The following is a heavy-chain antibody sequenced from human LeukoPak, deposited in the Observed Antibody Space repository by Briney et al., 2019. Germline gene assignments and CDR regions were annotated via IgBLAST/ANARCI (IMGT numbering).Heavy chain of an antibody. V-gene: IGHV3-9*01. CDR3: AKDRYGGNSGYFQH. J-gene: IGHJ1*01. CDR2: IGWNSGSI. Sequence: PGGSLRLSCAASGFTFDDYAMHWVRQAPGKGLEWVSGIGWNSGSIGYADSVKGRFTISRDNAKNSLYLQMNSLRAEDTALYYCAKDRYGGNSGYFQHWGQGTLVTVSS. CDR1: GFTFDDYA. D-gene: IGHD4-23*01.